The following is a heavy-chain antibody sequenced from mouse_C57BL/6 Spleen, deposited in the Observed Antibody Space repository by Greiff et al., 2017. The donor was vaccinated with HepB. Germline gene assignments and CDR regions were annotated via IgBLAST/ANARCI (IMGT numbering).Heavy chain of an antibody. Sequence: VKLMESGAELVKPGASVKLSCKASGYTFTEYTIHWVKQRSGQGLEWIGWFYPGSGSIKYNEKFKDKATLTADKSSSTVYMELSRLTSADSAVYFCARESNWDYFDYWGQGTTLTVSS. CDR1: GYTFTEYT. J-gene: IGHJ2*01. D-gene: IGHD4-1*02. V-gene: IGHV1-62-2*01. CDR2: FYPGSGSI. CDR3: ARESNWDYFDY.